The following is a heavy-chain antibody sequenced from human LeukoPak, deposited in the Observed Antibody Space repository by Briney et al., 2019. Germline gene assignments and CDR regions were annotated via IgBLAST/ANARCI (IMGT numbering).Heavy chain of an antibody. V-gene: IGHV4-34*01. CDR2: INHSGST. CDR3: ARQKRPSTVTNPYYFDY. Sequence: SETLSLTCAVYGGSFSGYYWSWIRQPPGKGLEWIGEINHSGSTNYNPSLKSRVTISVDTSKNQFSLKLSSVTAADTAVYYCARQKRPSTVTNPYYFDYWGQGTLVTVSS. D-gene: IGHD4-17*01. CDR1: GGSFSGYY. J-gene: IGHJ4*02.